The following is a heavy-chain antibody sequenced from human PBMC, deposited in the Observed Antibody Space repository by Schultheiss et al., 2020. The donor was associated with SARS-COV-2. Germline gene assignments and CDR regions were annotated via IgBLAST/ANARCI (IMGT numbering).Heavy chain of an antibody. CDR2: ISAYNGNT. V-gene: IGHV1-18*01. J-gene: IGHJ1*01. D-gene: IGHD3-3*01. Sequence: ASVKVSCKASGYTFISYGFNWVRQAPGQGLEYMGWISAYNGNTNCAQKLQGRVTMTTDTSTSTAYMELRSLRSDDTAVYYCARDLAAYYDFWSGYRGYFQHWGQGTLVTVSS. CDR3: ARDLAAYYDFWSGYRGYFQH. CDR1: GYTFISYG.